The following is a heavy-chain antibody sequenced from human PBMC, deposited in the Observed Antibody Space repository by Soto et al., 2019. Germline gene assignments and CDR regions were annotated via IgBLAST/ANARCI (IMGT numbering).Heavy chain of an antibody. CDR1: GYTFTSYD. CDR2: MNPNSGNT. D-gene: IGHD3-3*01. J-gene: IGHJ3*02. Sequence: ASVXVSCKASGYTFTSYDINWVRQATGQGLEWMGWMNPNSGNTGYAQKFQGRVTMTRNTYISTAYMELSSLRSEDTVVYYCARGLTYYDFWSGYYSSTPDAFDIWGQGTMVTVSS. CDR3: ARGLTYYDFWSGYYSSTPDAFDI. V-gene: IGHV1-8*01.